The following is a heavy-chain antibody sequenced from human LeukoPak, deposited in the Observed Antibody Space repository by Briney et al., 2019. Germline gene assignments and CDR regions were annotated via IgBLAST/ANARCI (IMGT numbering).Heavy chain of an antibody. V-gene: IGHV3-23*01. D-gene: IGHD1-7*01. CDR1: GFTFSSYA. Sequence: PGGSLRLSCAASGFTFSSYAMSWVRQAPGKGLEWVSAISGSGGSTYYADSVKGRFTISRDNSKNTLYLQMNSLRAEDTAVYYCAKGRGITGTTSAGYWGQGTLATVSS. CDR3: AKGRGITGTTSAGY. CDR2: ISGSGGST. J-gene: IGHJ4*02.